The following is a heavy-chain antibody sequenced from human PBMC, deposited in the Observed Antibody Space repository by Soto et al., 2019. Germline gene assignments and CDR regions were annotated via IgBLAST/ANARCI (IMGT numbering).Heavy chain of an antibody. D-gene: IGHD2-2*01. CDR2: ISSSSSYI. Sequence: GGSLRLSCAASGFTFSSYSMNWVRQAPGKGLEWVSSISSSSSYIYYADSVKGRFTISRDNAKNSLYLQMNSLRAEDTAVYYCARDCSSTSCYYYYGMDGWGQGTTFTVSS. CDR3: ARDCSSTSCYYYYGMDG. J-gene: IGHJ6*02. V-gene: IGHV3-21*01. CDR1: GFTFSSYS.